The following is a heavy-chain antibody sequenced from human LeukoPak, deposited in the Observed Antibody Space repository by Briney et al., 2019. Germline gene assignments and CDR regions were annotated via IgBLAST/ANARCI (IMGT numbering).Heavy chain of an antibody. D-gene: IGHD2-2*01. CDR2: ISGSGGST. Sequence: GSLRLSCAASGFTFSSYAMSCVRQAPGKGLEWVSAISGSGGSTYYADSVKGRFTISRDNSKNTLYLQMNSLRAEDTAVYYCAKDLGYCSSTSCYNFDYWGQGTLVTVSS. J-gene: IGHJ4*02. CDR1: GFTFSSYA. CDR3: AKDLGYCSSTSCYNFDY. V-gene: IGHV3-23*01.